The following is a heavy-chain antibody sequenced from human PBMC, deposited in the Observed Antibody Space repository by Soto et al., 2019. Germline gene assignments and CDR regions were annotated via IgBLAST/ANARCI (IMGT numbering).Heavy chain of an antibody. J-gene: IGHJ6*02. CDR2: IYWNDDK. Sequence: SGPTLVNPTQTLTLTCTFSGFSLSTSGVGVGWIRQPPGKALEWLALIYWNDDKRYSPSLKIRLTITKDNSKNQVVLTMTNMDPVDTATYYCAHRQSSSDYYYYGMYVWGQGISVT. CDR1: GFSLSTSGVG. D-gene: IGHD6-6*01. CDR3: AHRQSSSDYYYYGMYV. V-gene: IGHV2-5*01.